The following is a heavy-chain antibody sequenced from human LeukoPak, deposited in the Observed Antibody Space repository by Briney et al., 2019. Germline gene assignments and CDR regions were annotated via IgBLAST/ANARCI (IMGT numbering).Heavy chain of an antibody. CDR2: IYTSGST. CDR3: AKGNGDY. J-gene: IGHJ4*02. V-gene: IGHV4-61*02. Sequence: SQTPSLTCTVSGGSISSGSYYSSWIRQPAGKGLEWIGRIYTSGSTNYNPSLKSRVTISVDTSKNQFSLKLSSVTAADTAVYYCAKGNGDYWGQGTLVTVSS. CDR1: GGSISSGSYY.